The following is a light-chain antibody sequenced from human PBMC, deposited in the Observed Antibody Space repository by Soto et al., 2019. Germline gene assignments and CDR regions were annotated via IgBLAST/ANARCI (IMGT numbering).Light chain of an antibody. CDR1: QSVTTF. Sequence: EIVLTQSPVTLSLSPGERATLSCRASQSVTTFLAWYQQKPGQAPRLLIYDASKRATGTPARFSGSGARTDFTLTISSLEPEDFAVYYCQQRTNWPLTFGGGSKVEIK. CDR3: QQRTNWPLT. V-gene: IGKV3-11*01. CDR2: DAS. J-gene: IGKJ4*01.